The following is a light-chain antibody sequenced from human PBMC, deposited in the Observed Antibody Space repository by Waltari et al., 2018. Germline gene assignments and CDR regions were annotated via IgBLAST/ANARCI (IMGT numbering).Light chain of an antibody. Sequence: EIVMTQSPDTLSVSTGERATLSCRASQSVSSNVACYQQKPGQAPRLLSYGASTRATGIPARFSGSGSGTEFTLTISSLQSEDFAVYYCQQYNNWPPYTFGQGTKLEIK. CDR1: QSVSSN. CDR2: GAS. V-gene: IGKV3-15*01. J-gene: IGKJ2*01. CDR3: QQYNNWPPYT.